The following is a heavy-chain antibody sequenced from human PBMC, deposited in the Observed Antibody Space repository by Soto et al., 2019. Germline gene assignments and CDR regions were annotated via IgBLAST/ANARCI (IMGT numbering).Heavy chain of an antibody. J-gene: IGHJ4*02. D-gene: IGHD3-16*02. CDR2: MSNDGSNK. CDR3: ARDYLSGPGDY. Sequence: QVQLVESGGGVVQPGRSLRLSCAASGFTFSSYAMHWVRQAPRKGLEWVAFMSNDGSNKYHADSVKGRFTISRDNSKNPLYLEMNSLRADDTAVFYCARDYLSGPGDYWGQGTLVTVSS. V-gene: IGHV3-30-3*01. CDR1: GFTFSSYA.